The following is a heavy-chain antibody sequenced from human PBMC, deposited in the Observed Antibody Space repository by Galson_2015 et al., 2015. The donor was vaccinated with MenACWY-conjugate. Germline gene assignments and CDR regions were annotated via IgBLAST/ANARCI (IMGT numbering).Heavy chain of an antibody. Sequence: LRLSCAASGFTFSTYWMHWVRQAPGKGLAWVSRIKSDGSDTFYADSVKGRFTISRDNAKNTLYLQMNSLRAEDTAVYYCEAGCASAGCYRPWGQGTLVTVSS. CDR2: IKSDGSDT. J-gene: IGHJ5*02. V-gene: IGHV3-74*01. CDR1: GFTFSTYW. D-gene: IGHD2-2*02. CDR3: EAGCASAGCYRP.